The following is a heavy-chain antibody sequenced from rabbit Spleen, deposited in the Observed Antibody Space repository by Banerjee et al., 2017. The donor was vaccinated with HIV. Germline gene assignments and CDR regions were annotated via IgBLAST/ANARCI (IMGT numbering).Heavy chain of an antibody. D-gene: IGHD8-1*01. Sequence: QEQLEESGGRLVQPGGSLTLSCKAYGFTISNYWMNWVRQALGKGLEWIGIIYVSVGSTWYASWVNGRFTISRSTSLNTVDLKMASLTAADTATYFCARNLENYAGSSYLDLWGQGTLVTVS. CDR2: IYVSVGST. CDR3: ARNLENYAGSSYLDL. V-gene: IGHV1S43*01. CDR1: GFTISNYW. J-gene: IGHJ3*01.